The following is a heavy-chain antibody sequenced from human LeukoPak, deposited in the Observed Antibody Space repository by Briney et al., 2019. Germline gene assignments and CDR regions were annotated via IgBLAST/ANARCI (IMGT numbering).Heavy chain of an antibody. CDR1: GVSISSGGYS. Sequence: SETLSLTCTVSGVSISSGGYSWTWLRQPPGKGLEWIGYIYHSGNTYYNPSLKSRVIISIDRSKNQFSLKLSSVTAADTAVYYCARDGGSGTYYDYWGQGTLVTVSS. J-gene: IGHJ4*02. D-gene: IGHD3-10*01. CDR2: IYHSGNT. CDR3: ARDGGSGTYYDY. V-gene: IGHV4-30-2*01.